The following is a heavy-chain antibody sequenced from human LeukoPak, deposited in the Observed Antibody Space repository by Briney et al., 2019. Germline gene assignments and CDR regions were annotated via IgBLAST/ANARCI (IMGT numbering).Heavy chain of an antibody. V-gene: IGHV3-30*02. CDR2: IRFDGNDK. CDR3: AKDWYYYGSGSFYDS. D-gene: IGHD3-10*01. J-gene: IGHJ4*02. Sequence: GGSLRLSCAASGFSFSNFGMHWVRQAPGKGLEWVAFIRFDGNDKYYADSVKGRFTISRDNSKNMLYLQMDSLRAEDTAVYYCAKDWYYYGSGSFYDSWGQGTLVSVSS. CDR1: GFSFSNFG.